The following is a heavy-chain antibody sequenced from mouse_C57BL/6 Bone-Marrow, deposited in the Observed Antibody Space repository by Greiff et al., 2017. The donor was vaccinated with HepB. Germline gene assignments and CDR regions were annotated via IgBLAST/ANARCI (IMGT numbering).Heavy chain of an antibody. V-gene: IGHV14-4*01. CDR3: TTEGNYNAMDY. CDR1: GFNIKDDY. D-gene: IGHD2-1*01. CDR2: IDPENGDT. Sequence: VQLKQSGAELVRPGASVKLSCTASGFNIKDDYMHWVKQRPEQGLEWIGWIDPENGDTEYASKFQGKATITADTSSNTAYLQLSSLTSEDTAVYYCTTEGNYNAMDYWGQGTSVTVSS. J-gene: IGHJ4*01.